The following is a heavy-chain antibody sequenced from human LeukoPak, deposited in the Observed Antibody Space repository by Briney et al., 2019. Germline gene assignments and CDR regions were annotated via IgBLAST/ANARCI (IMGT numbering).Heavy chain of an antibody. CDR3: ASSPVTYYYDSSGYYS. CDR1: GGSISSYY. D-gene: IGHD3-22*01. J-gene: IGHJ4*02. Sequence: PSESLSLTCTVSGGSISSYYWSWIRQPPGKGLEWNGYIYYSGSTNYNPSLKSRVTISVDTSKNQFSLKLSSVTAADTAVYHCASSPVTYYYDSSGYYSWGQGTLVTVSS. CDR2: IYYSGST. V-gene: IGHV4-59*08.